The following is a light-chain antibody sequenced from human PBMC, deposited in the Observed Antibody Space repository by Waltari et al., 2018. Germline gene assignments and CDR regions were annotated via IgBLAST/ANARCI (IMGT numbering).Light chain of an antibody. J-gene: IGKJ2*01. CDR2: RAS. CDR1: QNIGPW. Sequence: DIQMTQSPSTVSASVGDRVTITCRTSQNIGPWLAWYQQKPGRAPNLLMYRASILQSGVPSRFSGGGSGTEFTLPNTSLQPDDIATYYCQQYESSSPYTFGPGTKLEIK. CDR3: QQYESSSPYT. V-gene: IGKV1-5*03.